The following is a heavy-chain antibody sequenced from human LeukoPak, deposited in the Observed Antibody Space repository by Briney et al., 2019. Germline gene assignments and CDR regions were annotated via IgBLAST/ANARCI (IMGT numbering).Heavy chain of an antibody. J-gene: IGHJ4*02. CDR3: ARTAMVVERKFDY. V-gene: IGHV1-8*01. CDR1: GYTLTSYD. Sequence: ASVQASCKASGYTLTSYDINWLRQATGQGLEWMGWMNPNSGNTGYAQKFQGRVTMTRNTSISTAYMELSSLRSEDTAVYYCARTAMVVERKFDYWGQGTLVTVSS. CDR2: MNPNSGNT. D-gene: IGHD2-15*01.